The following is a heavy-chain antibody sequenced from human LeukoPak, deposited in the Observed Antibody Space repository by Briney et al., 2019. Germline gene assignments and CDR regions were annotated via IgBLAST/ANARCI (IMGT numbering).Heavy chain of an antibody. J-gene: IGHJ5*02. CDR3: ARDEFDP. CDR2: ISGSGTYI. Sequence: GGSLRLSCAASGFTFSTYNMNWVRQAPGKGLEWVSSISGSGTYIYYADSVKGRFTISRDNGDNSLYLQMNSLRAEDTAVYYCARDEFDPWGQGTLVTVSS. CDR1: GFTFSTYN. V-gene: IGHV3-21*06.